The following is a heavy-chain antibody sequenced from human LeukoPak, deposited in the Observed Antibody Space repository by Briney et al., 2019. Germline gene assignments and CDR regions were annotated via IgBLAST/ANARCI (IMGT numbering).Heavy chain of an antibody. CDR1: GFTFSSYA. CDR2: ISGSGGST. D-gene: IGHD5-18*01. CDR3: AKDGYSYGPNRNWFDP. J-gene: IGHJ5*02. Sequence: GGSLRLSCAASGFTFSSYAMSWVRQTPGKGLEWVSAISGSGGSTYYADSVKGRFTISRDNSKNTLYLQMNSLRAEDTAVYYCAKDGYSYGPNRNWFDPWGQGTLVTVSS. V-gene: IGHV3-23*01.